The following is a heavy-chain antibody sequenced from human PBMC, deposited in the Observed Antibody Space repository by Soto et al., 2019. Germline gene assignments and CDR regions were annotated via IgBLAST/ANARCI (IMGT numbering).Heavy chain of an antibody. D-gene: IGHD3-10*01. V-gene: IGHV1-18*01. J-gene: IGHJ4*02. CDR3: VRDLDGSGSYYTDY. CDR2: IRPYNGDT. CDR1: GYRLISYG. Sequence: GAPVKVSRKGSGYRLISYGINWVRQAPGQGLEWMGWIRPYNGDTKYAQNLQGRVTMTTDTSTSTAYMEMRSLRSDDTAVYYCVRDLDGSGSYYTDYWGPGTLVTVSS.